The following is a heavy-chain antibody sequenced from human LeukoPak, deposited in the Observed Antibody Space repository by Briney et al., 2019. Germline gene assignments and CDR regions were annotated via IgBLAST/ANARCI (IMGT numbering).Heavy chain of an antibody. J-gene: IGHJ4*02. D-gene: IGHD7-27*01. CDR3: ARDPESNWGWDLDY. V-gene: IGHV4-4*02. CDR2: IYHSGST. CDR1: GGSISSSNW. Sequence: NASGTLSLTCAVSGGSISSSNWWSWVRQPPGQGLEWIGEIYHSGSTNYNPSLKSRVTISVDKSKNQFSLKLSSVTAADTAVYYCARDPESNWGWDLDYWGQGTLVTVSS.